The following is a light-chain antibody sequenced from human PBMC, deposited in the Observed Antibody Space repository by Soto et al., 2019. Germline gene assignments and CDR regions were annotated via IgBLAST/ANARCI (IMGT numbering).Light chain of an antibody. J-gene: IGKJ4*01. CDR2: DAS. CDR3: QQRSSWLVT. Sequence: EIVLTQFPATLSLSPGERATLSCRASQSVSTFLAWYQQKPGQAPRLVVYDASKRATGIPARFSGSGSGTDFTLTISSLEPEDFAVYYCQQRSSWLVTFGGGTKVEIK. CDR1: QSVSTF. V-gene: IGKV3-11*01.